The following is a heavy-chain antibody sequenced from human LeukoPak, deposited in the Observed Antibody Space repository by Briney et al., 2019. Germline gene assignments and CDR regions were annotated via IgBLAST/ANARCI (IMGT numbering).Heavy chain of an antibody. CDR1: GGSISIYQ. CDR2: IYDIGGI. V-gene: IGHV4-59*01. J-gene: IGHJ4*02. D-gene: IGHD2-2*02. CDR3: ARGRAIPAAIGRIYYFDY. Sequence: PSEGLSLACAVSGGSISIYQWSWIWQPPGEWLGWSGYIYDIGGINYNPSLKSRVTLSVDTSKTRFSLNLSSVTAAHTAVYYCARGRAIPAAIGRIYYFDYWGQGTRVTVSS.